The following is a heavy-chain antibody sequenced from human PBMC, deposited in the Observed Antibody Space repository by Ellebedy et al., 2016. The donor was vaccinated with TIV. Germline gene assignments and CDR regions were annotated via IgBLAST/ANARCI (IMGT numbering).Heavy chain of an antibody. D-gene: IGHD5-18*01. CDR2: INSDGSSI. V-gene: IGHV3-74*01. J-gene: IGHJ4*02. CDR1: GFTFSRYW. Sequence: PGGSLRLSCAASGFTFSRYWMHWVRQAPGKGLVWVSRINSDGSSISYADSVKGRFTISRDNAKNTLYLQMNSLRAEDTAVYYCSCGYSYGYSDFWGQGTLVTVSS. CDR3: SCGYSYGYSDF.